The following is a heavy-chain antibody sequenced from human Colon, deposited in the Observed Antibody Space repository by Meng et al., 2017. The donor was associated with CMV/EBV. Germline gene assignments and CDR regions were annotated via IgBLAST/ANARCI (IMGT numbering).Heavy chain of an antibody. CDR3: AREAAASSYYYYYGMDV. CDR1: GGSISSYY. CDR2: IYYGGST. J-gene: IGHJ6*02. D-gene: IGHD6-13*01. V-gene: IGHV4-59*01. Sequence: GSLRLSCTVSGGSISSYYWSWIRQPPGKGLEWIGYIYYGGSTNYNPSLKSRVTISVDTSKNQFSLKLSSVTAADTAVYYCAREAAASSYYYYYGMDVWGQGTTVTVSS.